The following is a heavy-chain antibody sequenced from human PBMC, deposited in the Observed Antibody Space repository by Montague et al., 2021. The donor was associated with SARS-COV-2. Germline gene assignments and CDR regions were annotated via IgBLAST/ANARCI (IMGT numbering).Heavy chain of an antibody. CDR2: MYYSERP. V-gene: IGHV4-39*01. CDR3: ARHGAYYEISTGYFRPYYFDH. Sequence: SETLSLTCSVSGGTLSSTSFYWGWIRQPPGRGLEWIGTMYYSERPYYNPSLQSRVTISADRSKNRFSLNLGSVTASDTAVYYCARHGAYYEISTGYFRPYYFDHWGQGSLVTVAS. CDR1: GGTLSSTSFY. D-gene: IGHD3-9*01. J-gene: IGHJ4*02.